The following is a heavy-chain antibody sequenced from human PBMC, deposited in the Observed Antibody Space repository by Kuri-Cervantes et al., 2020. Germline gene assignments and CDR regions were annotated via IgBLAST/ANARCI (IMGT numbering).Heavy chain of an antibody. D-gene: IGHD3-10*01. CDR3: ARYYYYGSGSYPSWFDP. J-gene: IGHJ5*02. CDR2: INQDGSEK. Sequence: GESLEISCAASGFTFSSYGMHWVRQAPGKGLEWVANINQDGSEKYYVDSAKGRFIISRDNAKNSLYLQMRSLRVEDTAVYYCARYYYYGSGSYPSWFDPRGQGSLVTVSS. CDR1: GFTFSSYG. V-gene: IGHV3-7*01.